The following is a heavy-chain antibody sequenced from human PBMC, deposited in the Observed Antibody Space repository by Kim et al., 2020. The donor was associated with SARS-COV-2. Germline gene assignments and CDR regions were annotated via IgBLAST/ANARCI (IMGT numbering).Heavy chain of an antibody. D-gene: IGHD6-13*01. Sequence: ASVKVSCKASGYTFTGYYMHWVRQAPGQGLEWMGRINTNSGGTNYAQKFQGRVTMTRDTSISTAYMELSRLRSDDTAVYYCAAGIAAATSLYYYYYGMDVWGQGTTVTVSS. V-gene: IGHV1-2*06. CDR2: INTNSGGT. CDR1: GYTFTGYY. J-gene: IGHJ6*02. CDR3: AAGIAAATSLYYYYYGMDV.